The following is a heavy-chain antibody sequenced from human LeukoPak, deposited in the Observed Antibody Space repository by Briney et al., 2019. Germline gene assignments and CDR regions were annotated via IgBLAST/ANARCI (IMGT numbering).Heavy chain of an antibody. Sequence: GGSLRLSCAASGFTFSSYWMHWVRQAPGKGLEWVAVISYDGSNKYYADSVKGRFTISRDNSKNTLYLQMNNLRAEDTAVYYCARVLPGYFDYWGQGTLVTVSS. J-gene: IGHJ4*02. CDR2: ISYDGSNK. V-gene: IGHV3-30*03. CDR1: GFTFSSYW. CDR3: ARVLPGYFDY.